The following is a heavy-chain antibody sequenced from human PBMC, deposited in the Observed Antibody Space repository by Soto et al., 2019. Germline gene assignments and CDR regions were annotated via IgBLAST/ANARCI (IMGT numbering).Heavy chain of an antibody. CDR3: ARCLKYSSPDY. D-gene: IGHD6-13*01. J-gene: IGHJ4*02. V-gene: IGHV4-59*01. Sequence: SETLSLTCTVSADSFSKDYWTWIRQPPGGGLEWMGYIYFNGVTNYNPSLKRRVTISVDTSKNQFSLRLTSVTAAETAVYYCARCLKYSSPDYWGQGTLVTVSS. CDR2: IYFNGVT. CDR1: ADSFSKDY.